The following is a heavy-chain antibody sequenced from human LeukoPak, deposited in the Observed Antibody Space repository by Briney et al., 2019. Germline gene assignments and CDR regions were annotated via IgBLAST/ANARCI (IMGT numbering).Heavy chain of an antibody. CDR3: ARSVGIGYSGYDS. V-gene: IGHV1-8*01. CDR1: GYTFSNFD. J-gene: IGHJ4*02. Sequence: ASVKVSCKASGYTFSNFDINWVRQAPGQGLEWMGWMNPVSGDAGSAQKFQGRVTMTTDTSTSTAYMELRSLRSDDTAVYYCARSVGIGYSGYDSWGQGTLVTVSS. D-gene: IGHD5-12*01. CDR2: MNPVSGDA.